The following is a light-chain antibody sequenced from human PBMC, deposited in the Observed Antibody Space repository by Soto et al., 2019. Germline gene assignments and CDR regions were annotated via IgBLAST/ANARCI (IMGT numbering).Light chain of an antibody. V-gene: IGKV3-15*01. CDR2: GAS. Sequence: EIVMTQSPATLSVSPGERVTLSCRASESVSSNLAWYQQKPGQAPRLLMYGASTRATGIPARFSGSGSGTEFTLTISSLQSEDFAVYYCQQYDDWPPWTFGQGTKVDI. CDR3: QQYDDWPPWT. CDR1: ESVSSN. J-gene: IGKJ1*01.